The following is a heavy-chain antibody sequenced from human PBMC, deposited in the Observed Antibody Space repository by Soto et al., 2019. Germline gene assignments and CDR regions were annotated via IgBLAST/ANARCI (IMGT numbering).Heavy chain of an antibody. Sequence: SVKVSCKASRGTFSSYAISWLRQAPGQGLQWMGGIIPIFGSPNYARKFQDRVTITADESTNTAYMELGSLRSDDTAVYYCAREDIVATRGSDYWGQGTLVTVSS. D-gene: IGHD5-12*01. CDR1: RGTFSSYA. J-gene: IGHJ4*02. CDR3: AREDIVATRGSDY. CDR2: IIPIFGSP. V-gene: IGHV1-69*13.